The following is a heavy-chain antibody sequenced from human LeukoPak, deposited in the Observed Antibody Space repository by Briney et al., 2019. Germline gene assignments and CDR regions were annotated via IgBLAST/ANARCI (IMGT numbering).Heavy chain of an antibody. V-gene: IGHV1-2*02. CDR2: INPNSGGT. D-gene: IGHD6-19*01. CDR3: ARGPPIAVAGKFDY. Sequence: ASVKVSCKASGYTFTGYYMHWVRQAPGQGLEWMGWINPNSGGTNYAQKFQGRVTMTRDTSISTAYMELSRLRSGDTAVYYCARGPPIAVAGKFDYWGQGTLVTVSS. CDR1: GYTFTGYY. J-gene: IGHJ4*02.